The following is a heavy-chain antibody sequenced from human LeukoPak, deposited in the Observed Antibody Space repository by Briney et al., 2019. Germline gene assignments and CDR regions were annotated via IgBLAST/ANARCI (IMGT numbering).Heavy chain of an antibody. CDR3: AKSPSGYYFYFDY. D-gene: IGHD3-22*01. Sequence: PGGSLRLSCAASGFTFSSYWMSWVRQAPGKGLEWVANIKQDGSEKYYVDSVKGRFTISRDNAKNSLYLQMNSLRAEDTAVYYCAKSPSGYYFYFDYWGQGTLVTVSS. J-gene: IGHJ4*02. CDR1: GFTFSSYW. V-gene: IGHV3-7*01. CDR2: IKQDGSEK.